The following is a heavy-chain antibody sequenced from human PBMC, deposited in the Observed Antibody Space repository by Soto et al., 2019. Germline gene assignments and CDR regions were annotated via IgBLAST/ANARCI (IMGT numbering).Heavy chain of an antibody. V-gene: IGHV3-15*01. D-gene: IGHD6-13*01. Sequence: GGSLRLSCAASGFTFSNAWMSWVRQAPGKGLEWVGRIKSKTDGGTTDYAAPVKGRFTISRDDSKNTLYLQMNSLKTEDTAVYYCTTLQAAAGNYYYYYGMDVWGQGTTVTVSS. CDR1: GFTFSNAW. J-gene: IGHJ6*02. CDR3: TTLQAAAGNYYYYYGMDV. CDR2: IKSKTDGGTT.